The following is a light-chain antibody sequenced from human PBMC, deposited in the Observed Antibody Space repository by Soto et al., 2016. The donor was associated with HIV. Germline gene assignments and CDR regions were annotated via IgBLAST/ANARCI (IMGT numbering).Light chain of an antibody. V-gene: IGKV2-28*01. CDR3: MQARQTPPT. J-gene: IGKJ4*01. CDR1: ESLLYSNGNNY. Sequence: DIVMTQSPLSLPVTPGEPASISCRSSESLLYSNGNNYLDWYHQKPGQSPQLLIYLGSNRASGVPDRFSGSGSGTDFTLTISRVEAEDVGVYYCMQARQTPPTFGGGTRVRIK. CDR2: LGS.